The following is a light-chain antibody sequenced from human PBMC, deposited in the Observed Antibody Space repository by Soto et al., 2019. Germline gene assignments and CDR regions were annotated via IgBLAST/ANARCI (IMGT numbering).Light chain of an antibody. Sequence: EIVLTQSSGTPSLSPGERPTPSCRASQIVSSTYLAWFQQKPGQAPRLLIYGASTRATGIPDRFSGSGSGTDSTLTISGLEPEDFALYYCQQYNNWPITFGQGTRLEIK. V-gene: IGKV3-20*01. CDR1: QIVSSTY. CDR2: GAS. CDR3: QQYNNWPIT. J-gene: IGKJ5*01.